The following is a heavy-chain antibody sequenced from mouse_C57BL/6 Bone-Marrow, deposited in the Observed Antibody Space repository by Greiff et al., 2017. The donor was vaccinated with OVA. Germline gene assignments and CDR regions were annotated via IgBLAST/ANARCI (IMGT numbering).Heavy chain of an antibody. D-gene: IGHD1-1*01. J-gene: IGHJ4*01. CDR1: GYTFTSYW. CDR3: ARRGRTTVVATDYAMDY. Sequence: VQLQQPGAELVMPGASVKLSCKASGYTFTSYWMHWVKQRPGQGLEWIGEIDPSDSYTNYNQKFKGKSTLTVDKSSSTASMQLSSLTSEDSAVYYCARRGRTTVVATDYAMDYWGQGTSVTVSS. V-gene: IGHV1-69*01. CDR2: IDPSDSYT.